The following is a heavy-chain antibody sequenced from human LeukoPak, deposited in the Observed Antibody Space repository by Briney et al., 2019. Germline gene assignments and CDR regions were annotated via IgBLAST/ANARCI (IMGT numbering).Heavy chain of an antibody. J-gene: IGHJ2*01. D-gene: IGHD3-10*01. Sequence: GGSLRLSCAASGFTFSSYAMSWVRQAPGKGLEWVSVIYSGGSTYYADSVKGRFTISRDNSKNTLYLQMNSLRAEDTAVYYCARVRGVVAWDLWGRGTLVTVSS. CDR2: IYSGGST. V-gene: IGHV3-53*01. CDR1: GFTFSSYA. CDR3: ARVRGVVAWDL.